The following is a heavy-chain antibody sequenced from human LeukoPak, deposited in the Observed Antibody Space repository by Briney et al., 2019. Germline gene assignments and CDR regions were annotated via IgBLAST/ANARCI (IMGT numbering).Heavy chain of an antibody. J-gene: IGHJ4*02. V-gene: IGHV5-10-1*01. D-gene: IGHD2-15*01. CDR2: IDPSDSYT. CDR1: GYGFTSYW. Sequence: GESLKISCKGSGYGFTSYWISWVRQMPGKGLEWMGRIDPSDSYTNYSPSFQGHVTISADKSISTAYLQWSSLKASDTAMYYCARSGYCSGGSCYPIDYWGQGTLVTVSS. CDR3: ARSGYCSGGSCYPIDY.